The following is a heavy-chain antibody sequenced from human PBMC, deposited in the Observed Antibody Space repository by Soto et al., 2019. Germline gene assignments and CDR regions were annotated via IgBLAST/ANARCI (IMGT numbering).Heavy chain of an antibody. D-gene: IGHD2-15*01. Sequence: QVQLVQSGAEVKKPGSSVKVSCKASGGTFSSYAISWVRQAPGQGLEWMGGIIPIFGTANYAQKFQGRVTITADEAPSSAYMELSSLRAEDTAVYYCAREGRGYCSGGSCYSGRDYYGMDVWGQGTTVTVSS. CDR1: GGTFSSYA. CDR3: AREGRGYCSGGSCYSGRDYYGMDV. J-gene: IGHJ6*02. V-gene: IGHV1-69*01. CDR2: IIPIFGTA.